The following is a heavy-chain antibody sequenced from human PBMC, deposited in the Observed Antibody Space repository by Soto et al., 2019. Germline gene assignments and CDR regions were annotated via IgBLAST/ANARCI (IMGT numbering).Heavy chain of an antibody. Sequence: PGGSLRLSCAASGFTFSSYGMHWVRQAPGKGLEWVAVISHDGSNKYYADSVKGRFTISRDNSKNTLYLQMNSLRAEDTAVYYCAKGRGAVTTGWAFDIWGQGTMVTVSS. CDR2: ISHDGSNK. J-gene: IGHJ3*02. V-gene: IGHV3-30*18. D-gene: IGHD4-17*01. CDR3: AKGRGAVTTGWAFDI. CDR1: GFTFSSYG.